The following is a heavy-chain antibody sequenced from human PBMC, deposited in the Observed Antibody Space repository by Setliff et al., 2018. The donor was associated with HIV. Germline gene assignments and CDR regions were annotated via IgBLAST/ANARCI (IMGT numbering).Heavy chain of an antibody. CDR2: ISEYNGDT. Sequence: ASVKVSCKASGYTFTSYGISWVRQAPGQGLEWMGWISEYNGDTKYEQKLQGRVTMTKDTSQSTAYMPLRSLRSDDTAVYYCARDSSFNMDVWGKGTTVTVSS. J-gene: IGHJ6*03. CDR1: GYTFTSYG. V-gene: IGHV1-18*01. CDR3: ARDSSFNMDV.